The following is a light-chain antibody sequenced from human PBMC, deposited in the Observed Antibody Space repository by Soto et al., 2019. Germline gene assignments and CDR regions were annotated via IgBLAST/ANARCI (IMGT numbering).Light chain of an antibody. V-gene: IGLV3-9*01. CDR3: QVWDSSTYV. Sequence: SYELTQPLSVSVALGQTARITCGGNNIGSKNVLWYQQKPGQAPVLVIYRDSNRPSGIPERFSGSNSGNTATLTISRAQAGDEADYYCQVWDSSTYVFGTGTKLTVL. CDR2: RDS. CDR1: NIGSKN. J-gene: IGLJ1*01.